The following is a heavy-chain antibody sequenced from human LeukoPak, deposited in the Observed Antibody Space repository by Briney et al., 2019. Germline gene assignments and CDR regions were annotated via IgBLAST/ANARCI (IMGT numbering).Heavy chain of an antibody. CDR3: ARDQAVTDYFDY. CDR1: GGSISSYY. V-gene: IGHV4-4*07. J-gene: IGHJ4*02. Sequence: SETLSLTCTVSGGSISSYYWSWIRQPAGKGLEWIGRIYTSGSTDYNPSLKSRVTMSVDTSKNQFSLKLSSVTAADTAVYYCARDQAVTDYFDYWGQGTLVTVSS. D-gene: IGHD4-17*01. CDR2: IYTSGST.